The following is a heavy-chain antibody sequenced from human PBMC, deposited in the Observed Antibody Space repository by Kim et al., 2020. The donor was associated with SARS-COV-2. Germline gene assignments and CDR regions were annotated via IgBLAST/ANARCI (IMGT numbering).Heavy chain of an antibody. V-gene: IGHV3-23*01. D-gene: IGHD3-10*01. CDR2: ISGSGGST. Sequence: GGSLRLSCAASGFTFSSYAMSWVRQAPGKGLEWVSAISGSGGSTYYADSVKGRFTISRDNSKNTLYLQMNSLRAEDTAVYYCAKSGTILLWFGELLWGEYFQHWGQGTLVTVSS. CDR3: AKSGTILLWFGELLWGEYFQH. J-gene: IGHJ1*01. CDR1: GFTFSSYA.